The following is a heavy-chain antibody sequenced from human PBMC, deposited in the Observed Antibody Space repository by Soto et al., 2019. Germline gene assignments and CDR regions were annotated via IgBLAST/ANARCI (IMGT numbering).Heavy chain of an antibody. CDR3: AKDITPYCSSTSCYFKGHDAFDI. CDR2: ISWNSGSI. V-gene: IGHV3-9*01. Sequence: DVQLVESGGGLVQPGRSLRLSCAASGFTFDDYAMHWVRQAPGKGLEWVSGISWNSGSIGYADSVKGRFTISRDNAKNSLYMQMNSLRAEDTALYYCAKDITPYCSSTSCYFKGHDAFDIWGQGTMVTVSS. J-gene: IGHJ3*02. CDR1: GFTFDDYA. D-gene: IGHD2-2*01.